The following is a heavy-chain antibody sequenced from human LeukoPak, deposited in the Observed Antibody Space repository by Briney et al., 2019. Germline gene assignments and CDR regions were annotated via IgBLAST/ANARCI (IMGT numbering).Heavy chain of an antibody. V-gene: IGHV3-21*01. CDR3: AREGRIVVVPAAKPGTNGMDV. D-gene: IGHD2-2*02. Sequence: GRSLRLSCAASGFTFSSYSMNWVRQAPGKGLEWVSSISSSSSYIYYADSVKGRFTISRDNAKNSLYLQMNSLRAEDTAVYYCAREGRIVVVPAAKPGTNGMDVWGQGTTVTVSS. CDR1: GFTFSSYS. CDR2: ISSSSSYI. J-gene: IGHJ6*02.